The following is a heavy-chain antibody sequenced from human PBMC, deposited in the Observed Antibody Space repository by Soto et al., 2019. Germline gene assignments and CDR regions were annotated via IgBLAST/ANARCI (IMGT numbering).Heavy chain of an antibody. CDR3: AKDRTYYFDY. CDR2: ISYDGSNK. Sequence: QVQLVESGGGVVQPGRSLRLSCAASGFTFSSYGMHWVRHAPGKGLEWVAVISYDGSNKYYADSVKGRFTISRDNFTNTRDLHMNSLRAEDRAVYYCAKDRTYYFDYWGQGTLVTVSS. V-gene: IGHV3-30*18. D-gene: IGHD3-16*01. CDR1: GFTFSSYG. J-gene: IGHJ4*02.